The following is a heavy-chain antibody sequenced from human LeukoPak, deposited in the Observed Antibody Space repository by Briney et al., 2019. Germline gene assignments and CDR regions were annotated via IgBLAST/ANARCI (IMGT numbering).Heavy chain of an antibody. D-gene: IGHD6-13*01. CDR3: AKAGNLAAANWFDP. CDR1: GFTFSNYG. CDR2: IRYDGSNK. V-gene: IGHV3-30*02. Sequence: GGSLRLSCAASGFTFSNYGMHWVRQAPGKGLDWVAFIRYDGSNKYYADSVKGRFTISRDNAKNSLYLQMNSLRAEDTAWYYCAKAGNLAAANWFDPWGQGTLVTVSS. J-gene: IGHJ5*02.